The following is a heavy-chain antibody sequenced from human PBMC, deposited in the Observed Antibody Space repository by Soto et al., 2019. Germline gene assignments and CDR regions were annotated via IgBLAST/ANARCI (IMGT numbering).Heavy chain of an antibody. CDR1: GFTFSSYA. CDR3: AKVYYYGSGSTMRRERYYFDY. J-gene: IGHJ4*02. Sequence: GGSLRLSCAASGFTFSSYAMSWVRQAPGKGLEWVSAISGSGGSTYYADSVKGRFTISRDNSKNTLYLQMNSLRAEDTAVYYCAKVYYYGSGSTMRRERYYFDYWGQGTLVTVSS. V-gene: IGHV3-23*01. D-gene: IGHD3-10*01. CDR2: ISGSGGST.